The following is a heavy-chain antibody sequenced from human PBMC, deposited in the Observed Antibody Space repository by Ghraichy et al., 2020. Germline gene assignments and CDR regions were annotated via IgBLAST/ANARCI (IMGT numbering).Heavy chain of an antibody. D-gene: IGHD4-17*01. CDR3: ARWTCGDYGKTQY. Sequence: SETLSLTCAVYGGSFSKYYWSWIRQPPGKGLEWIGEVSHSGNTTYNPSLASRVTVSVDTSKNQLSLKLNSVTAADTAVFFCARWTCGDYGKTQYWGQGTLVSVSS. J-gene: IGHJ4*02. CDR1: GGSFSKYY. CDR2: VSHSGNT. V-gene: IGHV4-34*01.